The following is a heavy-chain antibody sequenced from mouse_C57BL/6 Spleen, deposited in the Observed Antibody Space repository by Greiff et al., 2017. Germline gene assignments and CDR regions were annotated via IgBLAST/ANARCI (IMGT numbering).Heavy chain of an antibody. Sequence: VQLQQSGAELMKPGASVKLSCKATGYTFTGYWIEWVKQRPGHGLEWIGEILPGSGSTNSNEKFKGKATFTADTSSNTAYMQLSSLSTEDSAIYYCARIGSSFDWYFDVWGTGTTVTVSS. CDR2: ILPGSGST. J-gene: IGHJ1*03. CDR1: GYTFTGYW. CDR3: ARIGSSFDWYFDV. V-gene: IGHV1-9*01. D-gene: IGHD1-1*01.